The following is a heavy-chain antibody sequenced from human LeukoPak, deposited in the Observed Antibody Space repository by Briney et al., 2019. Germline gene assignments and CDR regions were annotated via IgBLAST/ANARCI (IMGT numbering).Heavy chain of an antibody. Sequence: GGSLRLSCAASGFTFSSYSMNWVRQAPGKGLEWFSSISSSSSYICYADSVKGRFTISRDNAKNSLYLQMNSLRAEDTAVYYCARDYGLDGGNGYWFDPWGQGTLVTVSS. V-gene: IGHV3-21*01. CDR2: ISSSSSYI. CDR1: GFTFSSYS. J-gene: IGHJ5*02. D-gene: IGHD4-23*01. CDR3: ARDYGLDGGNGYWFDP.